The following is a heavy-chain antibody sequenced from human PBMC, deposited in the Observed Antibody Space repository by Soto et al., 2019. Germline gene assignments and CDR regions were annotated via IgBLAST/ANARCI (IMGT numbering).Heavy chain of an antibody. CDR1: GYSFSFYG. CDR3: ARDRLRGYDSSGFYS. D-gene: IGHD3-22*01. CDR2: INPSDGNR. V-gene: IGHV1-18*01. J-gene: IGHJ4*02. Sequence: PVKGSRKGSGYSFSFYGINWVRQAPGQGLEWMGWINPSDGNRNFAQKFEDRVTMTTATSTNTVFLELRSLKSDDTAIYYCARDRLRGYDSSGFYSWGQGTMVTVSS.